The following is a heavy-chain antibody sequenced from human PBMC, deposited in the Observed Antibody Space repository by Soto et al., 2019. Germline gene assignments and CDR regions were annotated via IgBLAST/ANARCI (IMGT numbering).Heavy chain of an antibody. CDR2: IVVGSGNT. Sequence: ASVKVSCKASGFTFTSSAVQWVRQARGQRLEWIGWIVVGSGNTNYAQKFQERVTITRDMSTSTAYMELSRLRSDDTAVYYCARDGGCSSTSCTEYYFDYWGQGTLVTVSS. V-gene: IGHV1-58*01. D-gene: IGHD2-2*01. CDR3: ARDGGCSSTSCTEYYFDY. J-gene: IGHJ4*02. CDR1: GFTFTSSA.